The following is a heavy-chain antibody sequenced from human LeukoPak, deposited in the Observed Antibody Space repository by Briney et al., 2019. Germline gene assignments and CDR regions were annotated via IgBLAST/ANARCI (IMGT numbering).Heavy chain of an antibody. V-gene: IGHV4-59*01. CDR3: ARAGGAPKHADY. J-gene: IGHJ4*02. CDR2: IYYSGST. D-gene: IGHD3-10*01. CDR1: GGSISNYY. Sequence: SETLSLTCTASGGSISNYYWRWIRQPPGKGLEWIGYIYYSGSTNYNPSLKSRVTISVDTSKNQFSLKLSSVTAADTGIYYCARAGGAPKHADYWGQGTLVTVSS.